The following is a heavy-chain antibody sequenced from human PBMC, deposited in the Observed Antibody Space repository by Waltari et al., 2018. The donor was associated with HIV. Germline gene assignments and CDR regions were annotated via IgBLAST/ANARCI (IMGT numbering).Heavy chain of an antibody. J-gene: IGHJ5*01. CDR1: GFTFDDYP. CDR2: ISWDSGIT. D-gene: IGHD3-3*01. Sequence: EVQLVESGGGLVQPGRSLRLSCAASGFTFDDYPMHWVRQSPGKGLGWVSGISWDSGITDYGDSVKGRFTISRDNAKNSLYLQMNSLTVEDTSVYYCAKGGSHLTIFEAWFDSWGQGTLVTVSS. CDR3: AKGGSHLTIFEAWFDS. V-gene: IGHV3-9*01.